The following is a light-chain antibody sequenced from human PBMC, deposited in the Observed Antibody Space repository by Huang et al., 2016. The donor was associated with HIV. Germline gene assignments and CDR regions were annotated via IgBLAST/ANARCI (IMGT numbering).Light chain of an antibody. CDR1: QNVTDS. CDR3: QERIQWPRLT. Sequence: EIVLTQSPATLSLSPGERATLSCRASQNVTDSLAWYRQKPGQAPSLLIYRAATRATCTPARFSGSGSGTDFTLPISSLEPEDFAIYYCQERIQWPRLTFGGGTKVEIK. CDR2: RAA. V-gene: IGKV3-11*01. J-gene: IGKJ4*01.